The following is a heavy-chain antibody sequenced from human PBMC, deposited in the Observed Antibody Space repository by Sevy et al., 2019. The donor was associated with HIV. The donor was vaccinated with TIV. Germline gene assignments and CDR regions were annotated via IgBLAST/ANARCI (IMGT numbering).Heavy chain of an antibody. V-gene: IGHV1-18*04. D-gene: IGHD2-15*01. CDR1: GYTFTNYG. CDR3: AKDGGYCSGGNCYSDS. CDR2: ISAYNGNT. Sequence: ASVKVSCKASGYTFTNYGISWVRQAPGQGLEWMGWISAYNGNTNYAQSLQGRVTMTTDTSTNTAHMELRSRRSDDTAVYFCAKDGGYCSGGNCYSDSWGQGTLVTVSS. J-gene: IGHJ4*02.